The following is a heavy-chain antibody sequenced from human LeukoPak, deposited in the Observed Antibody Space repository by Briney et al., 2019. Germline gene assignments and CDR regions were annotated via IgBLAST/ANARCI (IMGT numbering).Heavy chain of an antibody. CDR2: VHSSGGVI. J-gene: IGHJ5*02. Sequence: ASVKVSCKASGYTFTSDYMNWVRQAPGQGLEWMGIVHSSGGVIKYAQEFQDRLTVTRDTSTSTIYMELSSLRSEDTAVYYCAGSSHQRNWFDPWGQGTLVIVSS. CDR3: AGSSHQRNWFDP. V-gene: IGHV1-46*01. CDR1: GYTFTSDY. D-gene: IGHD1-26*01.